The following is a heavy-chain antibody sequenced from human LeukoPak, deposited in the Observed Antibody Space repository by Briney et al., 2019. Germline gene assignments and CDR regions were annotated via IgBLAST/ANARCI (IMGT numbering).Heavy chain of an antibody. CDR2: ISSSSYI. V-gene: IGHV3-21*01. CDR3: ARGSFYAPYGMDV. Sequence: GGSLRLSCAASGFTFSNYSMNWVRQAPGKGLEWVSSISSSSYIYYADSVKGRFTISRDNAKNSLYLQMNSLRAEDTAVYYCARGSFYAPYGMDVWGQGTTVTVSS. CDR1: GFTFSNYS. D-gene: IGHD3-16*01. J-gene: IGHJ6*02.